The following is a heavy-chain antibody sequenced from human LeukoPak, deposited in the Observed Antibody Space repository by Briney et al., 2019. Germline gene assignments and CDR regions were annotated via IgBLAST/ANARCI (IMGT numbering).Heavy chain of an antibody. J-gene: IGHJ4*02. D-gene: IGHD2-15*01. CDR1: GFTFSSYA. V-gene: IGHV3-23*01. Sequence: GGSLRLSCAASGFTFSSYAMNWVRQAPGKGLEWVSGISDSGGITYYADSVKGRFTISRDNSKNTLYLQMNSLRAEDTAVYYCXKXYSGYFDYWGQGTLVT. CDR3: XKXYSGYFDY. CDR2: ISDSGGIT.